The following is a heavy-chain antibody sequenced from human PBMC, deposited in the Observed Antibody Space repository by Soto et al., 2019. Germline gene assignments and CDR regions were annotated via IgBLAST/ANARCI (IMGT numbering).Heavy chain of an antibody. D-gene: IGHD5-18*01. Sequence: GGSLRLSCAASGFTFSSYWMHWVRQASGKGLVWVSRISFDGSTTTYADSVKGRFTISRDNVKNTLYLQMNSLRAEDTAVYYCARGGAHTAMANEYWGQGALVTVSS. CDR3: ARGGAHTAMANEY. CDR1: GFTFSSYW. V-gene: IGHV3-74*01. CDR2: ISFDGSTT. J-gene: IGHJ4*02.